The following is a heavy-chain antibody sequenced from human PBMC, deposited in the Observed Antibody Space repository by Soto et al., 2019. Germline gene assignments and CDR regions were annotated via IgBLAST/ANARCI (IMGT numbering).Heavy chain of an antibody. Sequence: QVQLQQWGAGLLKPSETLSLTCAVYGGSLSGNYWSWIRQTPGKGLEWIAEINHSGSTNYNPSLKSRVTIPVYTSKNQSVLKLKSVTAADAAVYYCARGEFGVWYCSSTSSYWAFDIWGQGTMVTVSS. CDR2: INHSGST. CDR3: ARGEFGVWYCSSTSSYWAFDI. J-gene: IGHJ3*02. CDR1: GGSLSGNY. D-gene: IGHD2-2*01. V-gene: IGHV4-34*01.